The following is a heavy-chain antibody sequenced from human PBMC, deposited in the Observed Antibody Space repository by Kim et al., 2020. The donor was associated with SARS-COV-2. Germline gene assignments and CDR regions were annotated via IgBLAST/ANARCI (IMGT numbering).Heavy chain of an antibody. CDR2: K. V-gene: IGHV3-30*02. CDR3: AKDVQWLAIDY. J-gene: IGHJ4*02. Sequence: KYYADSVKGRFTISRDNSKNTLYLQMNSLRAEDTAVYYCAKDVQWLAIDYWGQGTLVTVSS. D-gene: IGHD6-19*01.